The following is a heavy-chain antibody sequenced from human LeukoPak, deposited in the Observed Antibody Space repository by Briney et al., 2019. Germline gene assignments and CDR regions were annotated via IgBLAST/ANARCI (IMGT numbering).Heavy chain of an antibody. V-gene: IGHV3-30-3*01. J-gene: IGHJ4*02. CDR2: ISYDGSNK. D-gene: IGHD3-22*01. Sequence: PGRSLRLSCAASGFTFSSYAMHWVRQAPGEGLEWVAVISYDGSNKYYADSVKGRFTISRDNSKNTLYLRMNSLRAEDTAVYYCARDSSDDSSGYPDYWGQGTLVTVSS. CDR1: GFTFSSYA. CDR3: ARDSSDDSSGYPDY.